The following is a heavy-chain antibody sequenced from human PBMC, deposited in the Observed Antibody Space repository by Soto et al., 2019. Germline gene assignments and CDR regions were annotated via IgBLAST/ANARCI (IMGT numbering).Heavy chain of an antibody. CDR1: VGSISSSNW. V-gene: IGHV4-4*02. CDR2: IYHSGST. D-gene: IGHD3-10*01. J-gene: IGHJ4*02. Sequence: SETLSLTCAVSVGSISSSNWWSWVRQPPGKGLEWIGEIYHSGSTNYNPSLKSRVTISVDKSKNQFSLKLSSVTAADTAVYYCARERITMVRGGIGYRGQGTRVTSP. CDR3: ARERITMVRGGIGY.